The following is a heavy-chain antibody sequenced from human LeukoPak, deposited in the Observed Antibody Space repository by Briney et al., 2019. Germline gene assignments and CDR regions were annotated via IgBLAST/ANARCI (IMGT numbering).Heavy chain of an antibody. CDR2: IIPIFGTA. Sequence: SVKVSCKGSGGTFSSYAISWVRQAPGQGLEWMGGIIPIFGTANYAQKFQGRVTITADESTSTAYMELSSLRSEDTAVYYCARVDAYCGGDCYYWFDPWGQGTLVTVSS. CDR1: GGTFSSYA. J-gene: IGHJ5*02. D-gene: IGHD2-21*01. CDR3: ARVDAYCGGDCYYWFDP. V-gene: IGHV1-69*13.